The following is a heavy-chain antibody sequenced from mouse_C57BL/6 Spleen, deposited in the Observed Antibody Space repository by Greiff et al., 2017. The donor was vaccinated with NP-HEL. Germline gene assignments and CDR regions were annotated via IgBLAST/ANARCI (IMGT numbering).Heavy chain of an antibody. CDR1: GYAFSSSW. V-gene: IGHV1-82*01. Sequence: VKLQESGPELVKPGASVKISCKASGYAFSSSWMNWVKQRPGKGLEWIGRIYPGDGDTNYNGKFKGKATLTADKSSSTAYMQLSSLTSEDSAVYFCARLDSSGPCAYWGQGTLVTVSA. CDR2: IYPGDGDT. CDR3: ARLDSSGPCAY. D-gene: IGHD3-2*02. J-gene: IGHJ3*01.